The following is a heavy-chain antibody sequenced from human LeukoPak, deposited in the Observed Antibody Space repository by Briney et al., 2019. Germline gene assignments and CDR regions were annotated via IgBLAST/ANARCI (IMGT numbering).Heavy chain of an antibody. V-gene: IGHV1-69*05. CDR3: ARDSSGYYYAAFDI. CDR1: GGTFSSYT. Sequence: SVKVSCKASGGTFSSYTISWVRQAPGHGLEWMGGIIPIFGTANYAQKFQGRVTITTDESTSTAYMELSSLRSEDTAVYYCARDSSGYYYAAFDIWGQGTMVTVSS. CDR2: IIPIFGTA. J-gene: IGHJ3*02. D-gene: IGHD3-22*01.